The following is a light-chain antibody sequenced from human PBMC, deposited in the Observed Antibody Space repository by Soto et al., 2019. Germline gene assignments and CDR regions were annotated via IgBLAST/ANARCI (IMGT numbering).Light chain of an antibody. CDR1: SSDVGGYIY. V-gene: IGLV2-11*01. CDR3: CSYAGNKTVV. J-gene: IGLJ3*02. CDR2: DVS. Sequence: QSVLTQPRSVSGSPGQSVTISCTGTSSDVGGYIYVSWYQQYPAKAPKVMIYDVSRRPSGVPDRFSGSKSGNTASLTISGLQAEDEAVYYCCSYAGNKTVVFGGGTQVTVL.